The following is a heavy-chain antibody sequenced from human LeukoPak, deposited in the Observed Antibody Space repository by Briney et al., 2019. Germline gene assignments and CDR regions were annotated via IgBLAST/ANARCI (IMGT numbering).Heavy chain of an antibody. V-gene: IGHV3-7*01. D-gene: IGHD3-10*01. Sequence: GGSLRLSCAASGFTFSDYYMNWIRQAPGKGLEWVANINEDGSDKYYADSMKGRFTISRDNTKNSLYLQVNNLRAEDTAVYYCARDEPGYGEFLLYWGQGTLVTVSS. CDR2: INEDGSDK. J-gene: IGHJ4*02. CDR3: ARDEPGYGEFLLY. CDR1: GFTFSDYY.